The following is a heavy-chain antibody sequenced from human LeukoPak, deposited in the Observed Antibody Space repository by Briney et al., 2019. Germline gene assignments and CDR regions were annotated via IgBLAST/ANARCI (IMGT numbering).Heavy chain of an antibody. CDR2: IYYSGSP. D-gene: IGHD4-23*01. CDR3: ARKRYDGGLFDH. CDR1: GGLISNYY. V-gene: IGHV4-59*08. J-gene: IGHJ4*02. Sequence: SETLSLTCTLSGGLISNYYCSWRRQPPGKGLEWIGNIYYSGSPNYNPSLKSRVTISVDTSKNQFSLKLSSVTAADTAVYYCARKRYDGGLFDHWGQGTLVTVSS.